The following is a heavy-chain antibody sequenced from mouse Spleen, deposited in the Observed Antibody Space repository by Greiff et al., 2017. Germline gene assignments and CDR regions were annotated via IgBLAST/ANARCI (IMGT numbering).Heavy chain of an antibody. CDR3: ARNGIYDGYYDTFMDY. D-gene: IGHD2-3*01. CDR1: GFSLTSYG. CDR2: IWSGGST. J-gene: IGHJ4*01. V-gene: IGHV2-2*01. Sequence: VKLVESGPGLVQPSQSLSITCTVSGFSLTSYGVHWVRQSPGKGLEWLGVIWSGGSTDYNAAFISRLSISKDNSKSQVFFKMNSLQADDTAIYYCARNGIYDGYYDTFMDYWGQGTSVTVSS.